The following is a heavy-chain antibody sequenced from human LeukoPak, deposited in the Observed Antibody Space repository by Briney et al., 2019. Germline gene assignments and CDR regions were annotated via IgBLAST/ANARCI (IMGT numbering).Heavy chain of an antibody. D-gene: IGHD3-9*01. CDR3: ASHSDSSTSYSFDY. Sequence: GGSLRLSCAASGFTVSSSSMSWVRQAPAKGLEWLSLIHSGGNTYYADSVKGRFTISRDNSKNTLFLQMNSLRADDTALYYCASHSDSSTSYSFDYWGQGILVTVSS. CDR2: IHSGGNT. J-gene: IGHJ4*02. CDR1: GFTVSSSS. V-gene: IGHV3-53*01.